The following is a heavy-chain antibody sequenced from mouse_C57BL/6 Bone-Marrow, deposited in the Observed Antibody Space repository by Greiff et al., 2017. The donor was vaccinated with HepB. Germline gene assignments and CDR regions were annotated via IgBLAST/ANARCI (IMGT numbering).Heavy chain of an antibody. V-gene: IGHV5-4*01. CDR3: ARDPYDYTYAMDY. Sequence: DVHLVESGGGLVKPGGSLKLSCAASGFTFSSYAMSWVRQTPEKRLEWVATISDGGSYTYYPDNVKGRFTISRDNAKNNLYLQMSHLKSEDTAMYYCARDPYDYTYAMDYWGQGTSVTVSS. D-gene: IGHD2-4*01. CDR2: ISDGGSYT. J-gene: IGHJ4*01. CDR1: GFTFSSYA.